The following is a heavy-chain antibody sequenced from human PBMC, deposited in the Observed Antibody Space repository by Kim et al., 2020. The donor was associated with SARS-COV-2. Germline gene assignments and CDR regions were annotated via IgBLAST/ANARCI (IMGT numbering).Heavy chain of an antibody. V-gene: IGHV3-21*06. CDR3: SRAYGSGNYCPGH. CDR1: GFVFHTYG. D-gene: IGHD3-10*01. J-gene: IGHJ4*02. CDR2: ISGSGNYK. Sequence: GGSLRLSCAASGFVFHTYGLSWVRQAPGKGLEWVSSISGSGNYKYYADSVKGRFNISRDNSNNTWSLDMHSLRVEDTGLYYCSRAYGSGNYCPGHWGKGILVIVSS.